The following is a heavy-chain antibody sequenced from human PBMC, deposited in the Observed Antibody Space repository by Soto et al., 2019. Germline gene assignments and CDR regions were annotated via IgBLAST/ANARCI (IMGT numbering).Heavy chain of an antibody. Sequence: GGSLRLSCAASGFTFSSYAMSWVRQAPGKGLEWVSAISGSGGSTYYADSVKGRFTISRDNSKNTLYLQMNSLRAGDTAVYYCAKTQVANDYYYYMDVWGKGTTVTVSS. CDR3: AKTQVANDYYYYMDV. CDR2: ISGSGGST. CDR1: GFTFSSYA. D-gene: IGHD5-12*01. J-gene: IGHJ6*03. V-gene: IGHV3-23*01.